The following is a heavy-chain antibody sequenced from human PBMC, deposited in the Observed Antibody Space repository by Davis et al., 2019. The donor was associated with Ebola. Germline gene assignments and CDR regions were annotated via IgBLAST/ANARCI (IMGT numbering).Heavy chain of an antibody. CDR3: ARDHSGPLSMDV. CDR2: ISPDGSST. J-gene: IGHJ6*02. Sequence: PGGSLRLSCAASGFTLSSYWIHWVRQVPEKGLVWVSRISPDGSSTSYADSVQGRFTVSRDNAKNTLSLQMNSLTAEDTAVYYCARDHSGPLSMDVWGQGTTVTVSS. CDR1: GFTLSSYW. V-gene: IGHV3-74*01. D-gene: IGHD6-13*01.